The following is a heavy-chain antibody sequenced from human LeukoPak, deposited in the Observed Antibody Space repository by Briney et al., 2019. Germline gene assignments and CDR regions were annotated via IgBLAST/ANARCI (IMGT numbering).Heavy chain of an antibody. V-gene: IGHV4-34*01. Sequence: RSETLSLTCAVYGGSFSGYYWSWIRQPPGKGLEWIGEIYHSGSTNYNPSLKSRVTISVDKSKNQFSLKLSSVTAADTAVYYCARVPLDDAFDIWGQGTMVTVSS. CDR2: IYHSGST. CDR3: ARVPLDDAFDI. D-gene: IGHD3-16*01. CDR1: GGSFSGYY. J-gene: IGHJ3*02.